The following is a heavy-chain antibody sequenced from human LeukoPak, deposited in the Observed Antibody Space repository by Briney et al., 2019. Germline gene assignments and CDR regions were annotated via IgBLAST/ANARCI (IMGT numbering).Heavy chain of an antibody. CDR1: GFTFSSYS. D-gene: IGHD6-13*01. J-gene: IGHJ4*02. V-gene: IGHV3-7*04. Sequence: GGSLRLSCAASGFTFSSYSMNWVRQAPGKGLEFMANIKEAGSEKYYVDSVKGRFTISRDNDKNLVHLQMNSLRAEDTAVYYCARGGGMRSWYDFDYWGQGTLVTVSS. CDR2: IKEAGSEK. CDR3: ARGGGMRSWYDFDY.